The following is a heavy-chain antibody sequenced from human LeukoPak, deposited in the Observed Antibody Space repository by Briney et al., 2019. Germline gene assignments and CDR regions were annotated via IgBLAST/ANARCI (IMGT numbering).Heavy chain of an antibody. D-gene: IGHD5-18*01. V-gene: IGHV4-34*01. J-gene: IGHJ4*02. CDR2: INHSGST. Sequence: ETLSLTCAVYGGSFSGYYWSWIRQPPGTGLEWIGEINHSGSTNYNPSLKSRVTISVDTSKNQFSLKLSSVTAADTAVYYCARGTAMAPYYFDYWGQGTLVTVSS. CDR1: GGSFSGYY. CDR3: ARGTAMAPYYFDY.